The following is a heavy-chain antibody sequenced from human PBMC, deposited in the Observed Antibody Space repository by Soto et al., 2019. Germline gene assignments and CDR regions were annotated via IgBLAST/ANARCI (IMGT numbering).Heavy chain of an antibody. CDR2: ISGSGGST. CDR1: GFTFSSYA. D-gene: IGHD3-22*01. J-gene: IGHJ6*02. CDR3: AKDPLYYYDPPYGMDV. V-gene: IGHV3-23*01. Sequence: GGSLRLSCAASGFTFSSYAMSWVRQAPGKGLEWVSAISGSGGSTYYADSVKGRFTISRDNSKNTLYLQMNSLRAEDTAVYYCAKDPLYYYDPPYGMDVWGQGTTVTVSS.